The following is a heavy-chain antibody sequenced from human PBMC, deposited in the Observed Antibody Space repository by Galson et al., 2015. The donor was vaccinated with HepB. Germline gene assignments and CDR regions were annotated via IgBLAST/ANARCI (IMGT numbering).Heavy chain of an antibody. V-gene: IGHV4-59*08. CDR3: ARHGYSSGWMLNAFDI. Sequence: SEPLSLTCTVSGGSISSYYWSWTRQPPGKGLEWIGYIYYSGSTNYNPSLKSRVTISVDTSKNQFSLKLSSVTAADTAVYYCARHGYSSGWMLNAFDIWGQGTMVTVSS. D-gene: IGHD6-19*01. CDR1: GGSISSYY. CDR2: IYYSGST. J-gene: IGHJ3*02.